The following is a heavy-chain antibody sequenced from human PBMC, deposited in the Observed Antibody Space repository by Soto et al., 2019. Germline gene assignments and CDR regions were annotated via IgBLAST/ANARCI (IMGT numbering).Heavy chain of an antibody. CDR3: ARATAPSYDYYGSGSYYNVGAFDI. J-gene: IGHJ3*02. V-gene: IGHV3-48*03. D-gene: IGHD3-10*01. CDR2: ISSSGSTI. Sequence: EVQLVESGGGLVQPGGSLRLSCAASGFTFSSYEMNWVRQAPGKGLEWVSYISSSGSTIYYADSVKGRFTISRDNAKNSLYLQMNSLRAEDTAVYYCARATAPSYDYYGSGSYYNVGAFDIWGQGTMVTVSS. CDR1: GFTFSSYE.